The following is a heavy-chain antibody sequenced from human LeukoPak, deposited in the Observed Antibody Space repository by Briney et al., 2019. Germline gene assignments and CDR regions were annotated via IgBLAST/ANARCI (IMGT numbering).Heavy chain of an antibody. D-gene: IGHD2-21*01. J-gene: IGHJ4*02. V-gene: IGHV4-61*02. CDR2: IYTSGST. CDR3: ARGGGDWGFHQSDY. CDR1: GGSFSSGSYY. Sequence: SQTLSLTCTGSGGSFSSGSYYWSWIRQPAGKGLEWIGRIYTSGSTNYNPSLKSRVTISVDTSKNQFSLKLSSVTAADTAVYYCARGGGDWGFHQSDYWGQGTLVTVSS.